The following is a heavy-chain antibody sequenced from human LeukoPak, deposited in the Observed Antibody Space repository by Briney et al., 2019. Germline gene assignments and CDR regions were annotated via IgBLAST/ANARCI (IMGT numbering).Heavy chain of an antibody. Sequence: ASVKVSCKASGGTFSSYAISWVRQAPGQGLEWMGGIIPIFGTANYAQKFQGRVTITRNTSISTAYMELSSLRSEDTAVYYCARGLSSSWYVYYYYYYMDVWGKGTTVTVSS. J-gene: IGHJ6*03. D-gene: IGHD6-13*01. V-gene: IGHV1-69*05. CDR2: IIPIFGTA. CDR1: GGTFSSYA. CDR3: ARGLSSSWYVYYYYYYMDV.